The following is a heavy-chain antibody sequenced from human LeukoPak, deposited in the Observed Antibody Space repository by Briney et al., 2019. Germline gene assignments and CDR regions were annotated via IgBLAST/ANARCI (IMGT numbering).Heavy chain of an antibody. CDR1: GFTFSSYG. D-gene: IGHD3-3*01. CDR3: AKESTYYDFWSGYHFDY. V-gene: IGHV3-33*06. CDR2: IWDDGINK. J-gene: IGHJ4*02. Sequence: GRSLRLSCAASGFTFSSYGMHWVRQAPGKGLEWVAVIWDDGINKYYADSVKGRFTISRDNSKNTLYLQMNSLRAEDTAVYYCAKESTYYDFWSGYHFDYWGQGTLVTVSS.